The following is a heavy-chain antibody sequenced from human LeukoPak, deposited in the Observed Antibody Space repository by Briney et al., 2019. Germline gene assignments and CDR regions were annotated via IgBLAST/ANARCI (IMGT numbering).Heavy chain of an antibody. V-gene: IGHV5-51*01. CDR2: IYPGDSDT. CDR1: GYSFTSYW. J-gene: IGHJ4*02. Sequence: GESLKISCKGSGYSFTSYWIGWVRQMPGKGLEWMRIIYPGDSDTRYSPSFQGQVTISADKSISTAYLQWSSLKASDTAMYYCASFLPTYGSGSYYNLPPDYWGQGTLVTVSS. CDR3: ASFLPTYGSGSYYNLPPDY. D-gene: IGHD3-10*01.